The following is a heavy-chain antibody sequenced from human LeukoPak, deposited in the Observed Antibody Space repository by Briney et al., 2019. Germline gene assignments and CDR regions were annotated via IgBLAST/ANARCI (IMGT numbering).Heavy chain of an antibody. J-gene: IGHJ6*02. CDR2: ISYDGSNK. Sequence: GGSLRLSCAASGFTFSSYGMLWVRQAPGKGLEWVAVISYDGSNKYYADSVKGRFTISRDNSKNTLYLQMNSLRAEDTAVYYCAKELVITTSWYYYYGMDVWGQGTTVIVSS. CDR1: GFTFSSYG. V-gene: IGHV3-30*18. D-gene: IGHD3-22*01. CDR3: AKELVITTSWYYYYGMDV.